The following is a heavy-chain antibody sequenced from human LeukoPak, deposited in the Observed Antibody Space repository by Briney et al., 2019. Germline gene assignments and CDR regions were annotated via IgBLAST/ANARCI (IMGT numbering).Heavy chain of an antibody. CDR2: INHSGST. Sequence: SETLSLTCAVYGGSFSGYYWSWIRQPPGKGLGWIGEINHSGSTNYNPSLKSRVTISVDTSKNQFSLKLSSVTAADTAVYYCARGGVGATTSFDYWGQGTLVTVSS. CDR1: GGSFSGYY. V-gene: IGHV4-34*01. J-gene: IGHJ4*02. CDR3: ARGGVGATTSFDY. D-gene: IGHD1-26*01.